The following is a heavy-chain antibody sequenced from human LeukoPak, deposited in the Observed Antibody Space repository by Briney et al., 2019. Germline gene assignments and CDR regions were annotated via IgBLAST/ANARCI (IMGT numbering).Heavy chain of an antibody. D-gene: IGHD1-26*01. CDR2: INPNSGGT. Sequence: GASVKVSCKASGYTFTGYYVHWVRQAPGQGLEWMGWINPNSGGTNYAQKFQGGVTMTRDTSISTAYMELSRLRSDDTAVYYCARDSGSYWALRRALCYWGQGTLVTVSS. J-gene: IGHJ4*02. CDR3: ARDSGSYWALRRALCY. CDR1: GYTFTGYY. V-gene: IGHV1-2*02.